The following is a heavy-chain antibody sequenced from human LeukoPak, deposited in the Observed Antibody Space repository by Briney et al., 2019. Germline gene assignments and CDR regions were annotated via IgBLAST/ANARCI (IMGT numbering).Heavy chain of an antibody. Sequence: GSLRLSCAASGFTFSSYSMNWVRQAPGKGLEWVSSISSSSSYIYYADSVKGRFTISRDNAKNSLYLQMTSLRDEDTAMYYCARLVIDSPSSYYMDVWGNGTTVTVSS. CDR2: ISSSSSYI. CDR1: GFTFSSYS. J-gene: IGHJ6*03. D-gene: IGHD2-21*01. CDR3: ARLVIDSPSSYYMDV. V-gene: IGHV3-21*01.